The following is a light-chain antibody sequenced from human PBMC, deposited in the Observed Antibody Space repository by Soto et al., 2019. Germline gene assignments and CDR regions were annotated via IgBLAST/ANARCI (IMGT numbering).Light chain of an antibody. J-gene: IGKJ1*01. V-gene: IGKV3-15*01. CDR1: QAVMSN. Sequence: EIVMTQSPATLSVSPGERATLSCRASQAVMSNIAWYQQKPGQAPRLVIYGSSTRATGFPARFSGSGSGTEFTLTISSLQSEDFALYYCQQYNDWPLTFGQGTRAEIE. CDR2: GSS. CDR3: QQYNDWPLT.